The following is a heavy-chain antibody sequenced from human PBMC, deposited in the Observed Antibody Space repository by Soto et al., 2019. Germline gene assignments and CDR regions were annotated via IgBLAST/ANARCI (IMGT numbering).Heavy chain of an antibody. CDR3: ARDRSRGTIFGVVIDYGMDV. CDR1: GFTFSSYS. D-gene: IGHD3-3*01. V-gene: IGHV3-48*02. Sequence: PGGSLRLSCAASGFTFSSYSMNWVRQAPGKGLEWVSYISSSSSTIYYADSVKGRFTISRDNAKNSLYLQMNSLRDEDTAVYYCARDRSRGTIFGVVIDYGMDVWGQGTTVTVSS. CDR2: ISSSSSTI. J-gene: IGHJ6*02.